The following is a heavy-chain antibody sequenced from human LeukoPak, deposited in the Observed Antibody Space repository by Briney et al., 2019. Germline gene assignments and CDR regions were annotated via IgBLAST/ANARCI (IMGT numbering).Heavy chain of an antibody. D-gene: IGHD2-2*01. CDR1: GGSIRSSSYY. CDR3: ARRRKYCSSTSCYAFDI. J-gene: IGHJ3*02. V-gene: IGHV4-39*01. Sequence: SETLSLTCTVSGGSIRSSSYYWGWIRQPPGKGLEWIGSIYYSGSTYYNPSLKSRVTISVDTSKNQFSLKLSSATAADTAVYYCARRRKYCSSTSCYAFDIWGQGTMVTVSS. CDR2: IYYSGST.